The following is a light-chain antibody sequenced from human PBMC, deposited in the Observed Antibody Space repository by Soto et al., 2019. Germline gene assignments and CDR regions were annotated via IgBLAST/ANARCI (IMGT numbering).Light chain of an antibody. CDR2: GVS. Sequence: QSALTQPASVSGSPGPSITISCSGTSSDVGGYNYVSWYQHHPGKTPTPMIYGVSNRPSGVSYRFSGSKSGNTASLTISGLQAEDEADYFCSSYRHPDSHVFGAGTKVTVL. CDR1: SSDVGGYNY. J-gene: IGLJ1*01. V-gene: IGLV2-14*01. CDR3: SSYRHPDSHV.